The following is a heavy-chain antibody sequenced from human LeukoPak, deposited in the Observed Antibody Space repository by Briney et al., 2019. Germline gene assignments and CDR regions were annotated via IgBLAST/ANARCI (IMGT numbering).Heavy chain of an antibody. J-gene: IGHJ5*02. CDR3: SHTIAAAGWFDP. Sequence: SGPTLVNPTQTLTLTCTFSGFSLSASGVGVGWFRQPPGKALEWLALFYWGDDKRYSPSLKSRLTLTQDSSKSQVVLTMTNMDPVDTATYYCSHTIAAAGWFDPWGQGTLVTVSS. V-gene: IGHV2-5*02. D-gene: IGHD6-13*01. CDR2: FYWGDDK. CDR1: GFSLSASGVG.